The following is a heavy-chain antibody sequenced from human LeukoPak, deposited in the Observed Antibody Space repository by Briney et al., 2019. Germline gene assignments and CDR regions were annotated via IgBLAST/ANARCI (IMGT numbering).Heavy chain of an antibody. V-gene: IGHV4-61*02. D-gene: IGHD6-13*01. CDR3: ARDWYSSSWYTFDP. Sequence: SETLSHACNVSGGSINSGRYYWSWIRQPAGKGLEWIGRIYTSGSTNYNPSLKSRVTISVDTSKNQFSLKLSSVTAADTAVYYCARDWYSSSWYTFDPWGQGTLVTVSS. CDR1: GGSINSGRYY. J-gene: IGHJ5*02. CDR2: IYTSGST.